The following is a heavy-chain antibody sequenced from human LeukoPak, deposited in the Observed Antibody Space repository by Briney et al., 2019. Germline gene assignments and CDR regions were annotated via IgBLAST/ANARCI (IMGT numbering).Heavy chain of an antibody. D-gene: IGHD2-2*03. CDR1: GYTFTSYD. CDR3: ARIGSSEGLDY. V-gene: IGHV1-8*01. CDR2: MNPNSGNT. Sequence: ASVKLSCKASGYTFTSYDINWVRQANGQGLELMGWMNPNSGNTGYAQKFQGRVTMTRNTSISTAYTELSSLRSEDTAVYYCARIGSSEGLDYWGQGTLVTVSS. J-gene: IGHJ4*02.